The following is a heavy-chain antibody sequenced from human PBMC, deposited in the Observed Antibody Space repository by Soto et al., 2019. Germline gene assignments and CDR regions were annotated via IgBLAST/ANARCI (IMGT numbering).Heavy chain of an antibody. D-gene: IGHD3-3*01. CDR1: GGSISSGGYY. V-gene: IGHV4-61*08. CDR2: IYYSGST. Sequence: SETLSLTCTVSGGSISSGGYYWSWIRQPPGKGLEWIGYIYYSGSTNYNPSLKSRVTISVDTSKNQFSLKLSSVTAADTAVYYCAREQRFLEWLSNWFDPWGQGTLVTVSS. CDR3: AREQRFLEWLSNWFDP. J-gene: IGHJ5*02.